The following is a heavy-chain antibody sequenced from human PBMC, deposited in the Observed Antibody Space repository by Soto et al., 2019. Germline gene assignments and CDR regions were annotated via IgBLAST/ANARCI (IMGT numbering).Heavy chain of an antibody. Sequence: GGSLRRSWAASGFTFSSYVMHGVGQAPGKGLEWVAVISYDGSNKYYADSVKGRFTISRDNSKNTLYLQMNSLRAEDTAVYYCAKDHTQTGTTIFDYWGQGTLVTVSS. CDR3: AKDHTQTGTTIFDY. CDR1: GFTFSSYV. CDR2: ISYDGSNK. J-gene: IGHJ4*02. D-gene: IGHD1-7*01. V-gene: IGHV3-30*18.